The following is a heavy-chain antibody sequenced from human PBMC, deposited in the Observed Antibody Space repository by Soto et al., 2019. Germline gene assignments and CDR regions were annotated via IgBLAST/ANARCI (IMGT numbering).Heavy chain of an antibody. CDR2: INHSGST. Sequence: QVQLQQWGAGLLKPSETLSLTCAVYGGSFSGYYWSWIRQPPGTGLEWIGEINHSGSTNYHPSLRSPVTIPVDTSKNQFSLKLTSVTAADTAVYYCARDKITGLFDYWGQGTLVTVSS. J-gene: IGHJ4*02. CDR3: ARDKITGLFDY. V-gene: IGHV4-34*01. CDR1: GGSFSGYY. D-gene: IGHD2-8*02.